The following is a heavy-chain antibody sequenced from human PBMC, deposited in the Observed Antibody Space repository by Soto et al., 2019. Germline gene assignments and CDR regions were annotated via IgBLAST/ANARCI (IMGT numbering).Heavy chain of an antibody. CDR1: GYTFSNYG. J-gene: IGHJ4*02. CDR2: ISAYNGNT. D-gene: IGHD4-17*01. CDR3: ARSHGDYAGY. Sequence: QVQLVQSGAEVKRPGASVRVSCKASGYTFSNYGVTCVRQAPGQGLEWMGWISAYNGNTNIAQKFQGRITMTTDTSTSTAYMELRSLRADDTAVYYCARSHGDYAGYWGQGTLVTVSS. V-gene: IGHV1-18*01.